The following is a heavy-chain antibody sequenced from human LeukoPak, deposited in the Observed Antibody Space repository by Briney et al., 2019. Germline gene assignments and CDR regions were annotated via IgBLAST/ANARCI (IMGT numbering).Heavy chain of an antibody. Sequence: GGSLRLSCAAPGFTFSSYAMHWVRQAPGKGLEWVAVISYDGSNKYYADSVKSRFTISRDNSKNTLYLQMNSLRAEDTAVYYCARDRDLVSFDYWGQGTLVTVSS. D-gene: IGHD6-6*01. CDR3: ARDRDLVSFDY. V-gene: IGHV3-30*01. CDR2: ISYDGSNK. CDR1: GFTFSSYA. J-gene: IGHJ4*02.